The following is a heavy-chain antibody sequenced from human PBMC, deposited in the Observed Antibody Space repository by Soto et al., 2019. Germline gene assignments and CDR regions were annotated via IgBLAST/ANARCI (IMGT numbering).Heavy chain of an antibody. CDR2: IYHSGST. D-gene: IGHD3-10*01. J-gene: IGHJ4*02. CDR1: GGSISSGAYS. CDR3: ARRRLYNSVRYFDY. Sequence: PSETLSLTCAVSGGSISSGAYSWSWIRQPPGKGLEWVGYIYHSGSTYYNPSLKSRVTISVDTSKNQFSLKLNSVTAADTAFYYCARRRLYNSVRYFDYWGQGTLVTVSS. V-gene: IGHV4-30-2*03.